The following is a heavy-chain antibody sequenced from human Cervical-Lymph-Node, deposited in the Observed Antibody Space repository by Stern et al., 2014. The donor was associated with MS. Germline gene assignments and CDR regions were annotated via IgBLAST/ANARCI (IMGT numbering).Heavy chain of an antibody. Sequence: QLQLQESGPGLVKPSETLSLTCSVSGGSLTNHYWTWVRQPPGKGLECIGYIYYRGNTNYNPSLKSRVTMSVDTSKNQFSLNLTSVTAADTAVYYCARVAYGYGGKGILDNWGQGTLASVSS. CDR2: IYYRGNT. CDR1: GGSLTNHY. J-gene: IGHJ4*02. D-gene: IGHD4-23*01. V-gene: IGHV4-59*11. CDR3: ARVAYGYGGKGILDN.